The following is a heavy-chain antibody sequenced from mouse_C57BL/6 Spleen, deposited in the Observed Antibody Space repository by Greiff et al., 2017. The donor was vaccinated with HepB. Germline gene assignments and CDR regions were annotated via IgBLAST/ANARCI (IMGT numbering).Heavy chain of an antibody. D-gene: IGHD1-1*01. CDR3: ASYYYGSSPFAY. V-gene: IGHV1-7*01. J-gene: IGHJ3*01. CDR2: INPSSGYT. Sequence: VQLKESGAELAKPGASVKLSCKASGYTFTSYWMHWVKQRPGQGLEWIGYINPSSGYTKYNQKFKDKATLTANKSSSTAYMQLSSLTYEDSAVYYCASYYYGSSPFAYWGQGTLVTVSA. CDR1: GYTFTSYW.